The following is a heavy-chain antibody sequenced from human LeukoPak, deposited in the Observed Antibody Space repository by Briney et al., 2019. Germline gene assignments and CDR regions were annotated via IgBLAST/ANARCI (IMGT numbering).Heavy chain of an antibody. Sequence: GGSLRLSCAASGFTFDDYAMYWVRQAPGKGLEWVSGISWNSGSIGYADSVKGRFTISRDNAKNSLYLQMNSLRAEDTALYYCAKDGGWLLYYFDYWGQGTLVTVSS. CDR1: GFTFDDYA. V-gene: IGHV3-9*01. J-gene: IGHJ4*02. CDR2: ISWNSGSI. CDR3: AKDGGWLLYYFDY. D-gene: IGHD6-19*01.